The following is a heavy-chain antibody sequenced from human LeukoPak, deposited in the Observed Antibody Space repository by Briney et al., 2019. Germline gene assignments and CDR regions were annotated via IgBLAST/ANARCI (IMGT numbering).Heavy chain of an antibody. D-gene: IGHD1-26*01. CDR1: GVTVSSNY. V-gene: IGHV3-53*01. CDR2: IHNFGST. Sequence: GGSLRLSCAASGVTVSSNYMGWVRQAPGKGLEWVSVIHNFGSTRYADSVQGRFTISRENSENTLNLQMNSLRVEDTAVYYCARGRVGDHSGSYYFDYWGQGTLVTVSS. CDR3: ARGRVGDHSGSYYFDY. J-gene: IGHJ4*02.